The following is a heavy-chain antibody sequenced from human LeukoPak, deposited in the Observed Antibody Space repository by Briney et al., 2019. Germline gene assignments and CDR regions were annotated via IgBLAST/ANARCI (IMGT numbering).Heavy chain of an antibody. Sequence: GVSLRLSCAASGFTFSSYGMPWVRQAPGKGLEGVAFIRYDGSNKYYADSVKSQFTISRDNSKNTLYLQMNSLRAEDTAVYYCAKDIWAIAVAEPFDYWGQGTLVTVSS. CDR3: AKDIWAIAVAEPFDY. J-gene: IGHJ4*02. V-gene: IGHV3-30*02. CDR1: GFTFSSYG. CDR2: IRYDGSNK. D-gene: IGHD6-19*01.